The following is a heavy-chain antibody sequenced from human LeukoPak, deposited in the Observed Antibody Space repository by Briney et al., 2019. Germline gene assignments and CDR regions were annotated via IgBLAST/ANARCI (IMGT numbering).Heavy chain of an antibody. J-gene: IGHJ6*02. CDR1: GGSISSYY. Sequence: KTSETLSLTCTVSGGSISSYYWSWIRQPPGKGLEWIGYIYYSGSTNYNPSLKSRVTISVDTSKNQFSLKLSSVTAADTAVYYCARSPRYEPAYSSSWYDDYYGMDVWGQGTTVTVSS. CDR3: ARSPRYEPAYSSSWYDDYYGMDV. D-gene: IGHD6-13*01. CDR2: IYYSGST. V-gene: IGHV4-59*08.